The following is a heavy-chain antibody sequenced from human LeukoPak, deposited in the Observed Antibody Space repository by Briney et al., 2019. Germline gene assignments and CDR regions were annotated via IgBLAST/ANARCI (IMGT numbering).Heavy chain of an antibody. V-gene: IGHV3-30*02. D-gene: IGHD6-13*01. CDR1: GFTFSSYG. CDR2: IRYDGSNK. Sequence: GGSLRLSCAASGFTFSSYGRHWVRQAPGKGLEWVAFIRYDGSNKYYADSVKGRFTISRDNSKNTLYLQMNSLRAEDTAVYYCAKDLKCEQQLYYFDYWGQGTLVTVSS. J-gene: IGHJ4*02. CDR3: AKDLKCEQQLYYFDY.